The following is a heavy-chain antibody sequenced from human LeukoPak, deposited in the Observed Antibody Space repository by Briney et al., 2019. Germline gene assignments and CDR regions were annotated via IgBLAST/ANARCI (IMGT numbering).Heavy chain of an antibody. J-gene: IGHJ4*02. D-gene: IGHD6-13*01. Sequence: SETLSLTCAVYGGSFSGYYWSWIRQPPGKGLEWIGEINHRGSTTYNPSLKSRVTISADTSKNQFSLKLSSVTAADTAVYYCASRGESIAAAGTDYWGQGTLVTVSS. V-gene: IGHV4-34*01. CDR2: INHRGST. CDR3: ASRGESIAAAGTDY. CDR1: GGSFSGYY.